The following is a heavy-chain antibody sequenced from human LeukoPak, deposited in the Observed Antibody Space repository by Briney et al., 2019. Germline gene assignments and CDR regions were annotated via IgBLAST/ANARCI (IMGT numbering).Heavy chain of an antibody. CDR2: VLYDGSKK. D-gene: IGHD6-19*01. CDR1: GFTLSSYA. CDR3: AKDLGSSGWYIGNY. Sequence: GGSLRLSCAASGFTLSSYALSWVRQAPGKGLEWVAAVLYDGSKKFYSDSVKGRFSIYRDNSNYTLFVQMHSLTAEDTAVYYCAKDLGSSGWYIGNYWGQGTLVTVSS. J-gene: IGHJ4*02. V-gene: IGHV3-30*18.